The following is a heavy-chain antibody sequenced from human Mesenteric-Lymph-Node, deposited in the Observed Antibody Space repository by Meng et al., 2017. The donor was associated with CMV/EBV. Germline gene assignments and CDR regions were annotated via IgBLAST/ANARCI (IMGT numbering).Heavy chain of an antibody. V-gene: IGHV1-69*16. Sequence: SVKVSCKASGGTFSSYTISWVRQAPGQGLEWMGRISPILGIANYAQKLQDRVTITTDESTSTAYMELSSLRSEDTAVYYCARESPCTSCYPARGDWYFDLWGRGTLVTVSS. CDR2: ISPILGIA. CDR1: GGTFSSYT. D-gene: IGHD2-2*01. CDR3: ARESPCTSCYPARGDWYFDL. J-gene: IGHJ2*01.